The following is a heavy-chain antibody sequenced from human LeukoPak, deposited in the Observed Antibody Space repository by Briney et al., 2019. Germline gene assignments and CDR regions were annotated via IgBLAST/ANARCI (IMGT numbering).Heavy chain of an antibody. CDR3: ARAVGYCSSTSCYVADYYYGMDV. Sequence: SETLSLTCTVSGGSVSSGSYYWSWIRQPPGKGLEWIGYIYYSGSTNYNPSLKSRVTISVDTSKNQFSPKLSSVTAADTAVYYCARAVGYCSSTSCYVADYYYGMDVWGKGTTVTVSS. CDR2: IYYSGST. V-gene: IGHV4-61*01. J-gene: IGHJ6*04. D-gene: IGHD2-2*01. CDR1: GGSVSSGSYY.